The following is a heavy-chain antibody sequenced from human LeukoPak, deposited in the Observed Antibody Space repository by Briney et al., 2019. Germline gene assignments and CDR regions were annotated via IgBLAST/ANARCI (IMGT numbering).Heavy chain of an antibody. CDR3: ARLRRRPYSSTSGSSLRAIDY. CDR1: GVSISSSSYY. V-gene: IGHV4-39*01. CDR2: IYYSGRA. D-gene: IGHD6-6*01. Sequence: SETLSLTCTVSGVSISSSSYYWGWIPQAPGKGLEWNGNIYYSGRAYYNPTLKSPVNISVDTTKNQFSLKLSSVTAADTGVYNCARLRRRPYSSTSGSSLRAIDYWGQGTLVTVSS. J-gene: IGHJ4*02.